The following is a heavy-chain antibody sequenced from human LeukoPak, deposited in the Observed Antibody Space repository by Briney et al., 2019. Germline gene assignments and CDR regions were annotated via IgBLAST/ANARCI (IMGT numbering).Heavy chain of an antibody. CDR1: GGTFSSYA. Sequence: GASVKVSCKASGGTFSSYAISWVRQAPGQGLEWMGRIIPIFGTAIYAQKFQGRVTITTDESTSTAYMELSSLRSEDTAVYYCARDAAYCGGDCYSDAFDIWGQGTMVTVSS. CDR3: ARDAAYCGGDCYSDAFDI. J-gene: IGHJ3*02. V-gene: IGHV1-69*05. CDR2: IIPIFGTA. D-gene: IGHD2-21*02.